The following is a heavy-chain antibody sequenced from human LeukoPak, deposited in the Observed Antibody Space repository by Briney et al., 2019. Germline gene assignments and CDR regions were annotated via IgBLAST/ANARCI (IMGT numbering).Heavy chain of an antibody. V-gene: IGHV3-13*01. J-gene: IGHJ6*02. Sequence: PGGSLRLSCAASGFTFSSYDMHWVRQPTGKGLEWVSAIGTAGDTYYPGSVKGRFTISRENAKNSLYLQMNSLRAGDTAVYYCARAHYYGSGSYPSYYYYGMDVWGQGTTVTVSS. CDR3: ARAHYYGSGSYPSYYYYGMDV. CDR2: IGTAGDT. D-gene: IGHD3-10*01. CDR1: GFTFSSYD.